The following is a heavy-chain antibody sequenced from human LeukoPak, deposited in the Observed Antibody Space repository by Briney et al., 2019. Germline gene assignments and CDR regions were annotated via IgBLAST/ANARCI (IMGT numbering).Heavy chain of an antibody. V-gene: IGHV1-46*01. D-gene: IGHD3-22*01. CDR1: GYTFTSYY. Sequence: ASVKVSCKASGYTFTSYYMHWVRQAPGQGLEWMGIINPSGGSTSYAQKFQGRVTMTRDTSMSTVYMELSSLRSEDTAVYYCARDLPTYYYDSSGYYGFDYWGQGTLVTVSS. J-gene: IGHJ4*02. CDR2: INPSGGST. CDR3: ARDLPTYYYDSSGYYGFDY.